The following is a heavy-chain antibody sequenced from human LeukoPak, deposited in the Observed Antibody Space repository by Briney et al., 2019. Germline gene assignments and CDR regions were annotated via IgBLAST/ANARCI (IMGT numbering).Heavy chain of an antibody. CDR2: VHSSGGA. CDR1: GGSISSHY. CDR3: ARRLGYSSGYRYYFDY. V-gene: IGHV4-59*08. D-gene: IGHD6-19*01. J-gene: IGHJ4*02. Sequence: SETLSLTCTVSGGSISSHYWSWIRQPPGQGLEWIGYVHSSGGANYNPSLNSRVTMSVDTSKNQFSLKLSSVTAADTAVYYCARRLGYSSGYRYYFDYWGQGTLVTVSS.